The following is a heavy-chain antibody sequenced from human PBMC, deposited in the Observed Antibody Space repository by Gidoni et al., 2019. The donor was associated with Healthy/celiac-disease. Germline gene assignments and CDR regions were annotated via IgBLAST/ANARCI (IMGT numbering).Heavy chain of an antibody. Sequence: QLQLQESGPGLVKPSETLSLTCTVPGGSISSSSYYWGWIRPPPGKGLEWIGSIYYSGRTYYNPSLKSRVTISVDTSKNQFSRKLSSVTAADTAVYYCARQDGDYVTDYWGQGTLVTVSS. D-gene: IGHD4-17*01. J-gene: IGHJ4*02. V-gene: IGHV4-39*01. CDR3: ARQDGDYVTDY. CDR1: GGSISSSSYY. CDR2: IYYSGRT.